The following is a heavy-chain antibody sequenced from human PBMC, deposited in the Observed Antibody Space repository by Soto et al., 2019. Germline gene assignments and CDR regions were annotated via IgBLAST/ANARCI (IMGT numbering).Heavy chain of an antibody. CDR2: IIPIFGTA. CDR3: AIDYTNWFDP. J-gene: IGHJ5*02. CDR1: GGTFSSYA. Sequence: GASVKVSCKASGGTFSSYAIRWVRQAPGQGLEWMGGIIPIFGTANYAQKFQGRVTITADESTSTAYMELSSLRSEDTAVYYCAIDYTNWFDPWGQGTLVTVSS. V-gene: IGHV1-69*13. D-gene: IGHD4-4*01.